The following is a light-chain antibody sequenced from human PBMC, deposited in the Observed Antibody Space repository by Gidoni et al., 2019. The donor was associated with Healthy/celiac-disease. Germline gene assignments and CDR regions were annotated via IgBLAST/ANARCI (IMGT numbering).Light chain of an antibody. V-gene: IGLV1-40*01. J-gene: IGLJ3*02. CDR2: GNS. CDR1: SSNIGAGYD. Sequence: QSVLTQPPSVSGAPGQRVTISCTGSSSNIGAGYDGHWYQQLPGPAPKLLIYGNSNRPSGVPDRFSGSKSGTSASLAITGLQAEDEADYYCQSYDSSLSVVFGGGTKLTVL. CDR3: QSYDSSLSVV.